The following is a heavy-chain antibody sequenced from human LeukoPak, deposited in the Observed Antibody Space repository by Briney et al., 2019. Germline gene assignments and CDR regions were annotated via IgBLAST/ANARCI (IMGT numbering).Heavy chain of an antibody. V-gene: IGHV1-18*01. CDR2: ISAYNGNT. CDR1: GYTFTSYG. Sequence: ASVKVSCKASGYTFTSYGISWVRQAPGQGLEWMEWISAYNGNTNYAQKLQGRVTMTTDTSTSTAYMELRSLRSDDTAVYYCARDLYDSSGYYYKDYWGQGTLVTVSS. D-gene: IGHD3-22*01. J-gene: IGHJ4*02. CDR3: ARDLYDSSGYYYKDY.